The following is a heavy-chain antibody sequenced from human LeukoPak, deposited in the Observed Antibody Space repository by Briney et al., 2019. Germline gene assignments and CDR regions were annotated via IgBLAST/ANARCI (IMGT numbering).Heavy chain of an antibody. D-gene: IGHD6-13*01. J-gene: IGHJ4*02. CDR2: IYHSGST. Sequence: SETLSLTCTVSGGSISSYYWSWIRQPPGKGLEWIGEIYHSGSTNYNPSLKSRVTISVDKSKNQFSLKLSSVTAADTAVYYCARDAGIWGQGTLVTVSS. CDR1: GGSISSYY. CDR3: ARDAGI. V-gene: IGHV4-59*12.